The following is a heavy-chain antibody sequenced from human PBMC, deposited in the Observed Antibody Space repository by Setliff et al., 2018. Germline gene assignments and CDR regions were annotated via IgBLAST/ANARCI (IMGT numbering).Heavy chain of an antibody. CDR1: GYTFTAYY. Sequence: ASVKVSCKASGYTFTAYYTHWVRQAPGQGLEWMGWINPNAGNINYIQKFQGRVTMTRDTSISTAYMELRRLKSDDTAVYYCARGEHIVSGDFYHYIDVWGKGTTGTVS. J-gene: IGHJ6*03. V-gene: IGHV1-2*02. CDR3: ARGEHIVSGDFYHYIDV. D-gene: IGHD2-15*01. CDR2: INPNAGNI.